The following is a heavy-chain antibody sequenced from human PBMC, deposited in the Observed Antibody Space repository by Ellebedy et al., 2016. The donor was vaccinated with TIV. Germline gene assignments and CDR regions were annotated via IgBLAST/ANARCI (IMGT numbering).Heavy chain of an antibody. J-gene: IGHJ4*02. CDR3: ANLVVITTSGFDY. Sequence: MPSETLSLTCTVSGGSISSYYWSRIRQPPGKGLEWIGYIYYSGSTNYNPSLKSRVTISVDTSKNQFSLKLSSVTAADTAVYYCANLVVITTSGFDYWGQGTLVTVSS. CDR1: GGSISSYY. D-gene: IGHD3-22*01. CDR2: IYYSGST. V-gene: IGHV4-59*08.